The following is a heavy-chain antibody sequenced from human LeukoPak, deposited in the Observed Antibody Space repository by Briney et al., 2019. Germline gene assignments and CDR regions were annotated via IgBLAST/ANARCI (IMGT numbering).Heavy chain of an antibody. CDR1: GGSISSGSYY. CDR2: IYTSGST. J-gene: IGHJ4*02. CDR3: ARVVIPPSIVY. Sequence: PSETLSLTCTVSGGSISSGSYYWSWIRQPAGKGLEWIGRIYTSGSTNYNPSLKSRVTISVDTSKNQFSLKLSSVTAADTAVYYCARVVIPPSIVYWGQGTLVTVSS. D-gene: IGHD3-22*01. V-gene: IGHV4-61*02.